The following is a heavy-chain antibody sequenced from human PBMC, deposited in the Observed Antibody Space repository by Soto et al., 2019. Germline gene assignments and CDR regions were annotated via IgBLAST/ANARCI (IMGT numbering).Heavy chain of an antibody. CDR2: IIPIFGTA. J-gene: IGHJ1*01. Sequence: SVKVSCKASGGTFSSYAISWVRQAPGQGLEWMGGIIPIFGTANYAQKFQGRVTITRDTSASTAYMELSSLRSEDTAVYYCARGRDSGSYSEYFQHWGQGTLVTVSS. CDR3: ARGRDSGSYSEYFQH. V-gene: IGHV1-69*05. D-gene: IGHD1-26*01. CDR1: GGTFSSYA.